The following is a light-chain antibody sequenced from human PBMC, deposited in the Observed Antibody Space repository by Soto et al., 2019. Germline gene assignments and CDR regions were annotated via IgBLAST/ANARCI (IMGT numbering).Light chain of an antibody. J-gene: IGKJ1*01. CDR2: DVS. V-gene: IGKV3-20*01. CDR3: QQYVGSPRT. Sequence: EIVLTQSPGTLSLSPGERATLSCRASQTFNTYLAWYQQKPGQAPRLLIYDVSTRATGIPDRFSGSGSGTDFTLTISRVEPEDFAVYYCQQYVGSPRTFGQGTKVEIK. CDR1: QTFNTY.